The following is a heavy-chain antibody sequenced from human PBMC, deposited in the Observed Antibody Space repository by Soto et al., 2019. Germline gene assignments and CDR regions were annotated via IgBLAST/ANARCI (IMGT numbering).Heavy chain of an antibody. V-gene: IGHV1-18*01. Sequence: ASVKVSCKTSGYTFTKYDISWVRQAPGQGLEWMGLISANSGRANYAQKVQDRVTMTTDTSTSTVYMEVRGLRPDDTAVYYCVRQYYDFWTDFPDFDYWGQGTLVTVSS. J-gene: IGHJ4*02. CDR1: GYTFTKYD. D-gene: IGHD3-3*01. CDR2: ISANSGRA. CDR3: VRQYYDFWTDFPDFDY.